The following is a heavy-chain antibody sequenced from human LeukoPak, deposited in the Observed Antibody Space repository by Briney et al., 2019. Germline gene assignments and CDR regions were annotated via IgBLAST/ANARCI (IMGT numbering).Heavy chain of an antibody. CDR1: GFTFTTYW. J-gene: IGHJ6*03. CDR3: AREGLTNNYYYMDV. V-gene: IGHV3-7*01. Sequence: GGSLRLSCAASGFTFTTYWMSWVRQAPGKGLEWVANIKQDGTEKYYVDSVKGRFTISRDNAKNSLYLQMNSLRAEDTAVYYCAREGLTNNYYYMDVRGKGTTVTVSS. D-gene: IGHD6-19*01. CDR2: IKQDGTEK.